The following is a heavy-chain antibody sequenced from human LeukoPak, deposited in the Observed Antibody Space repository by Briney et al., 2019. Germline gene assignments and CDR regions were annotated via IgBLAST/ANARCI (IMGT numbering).Heavy chain of an antibody. CDR1: GGSFSGYY. J-gene: IGHJ5*02. CDR2: INHSGST. CDR3: ARGEGYDFWSGYGWFDP. D-gene: IGHD3-3*01. Sequence: SETLSLTCAVYGGSFSGYYWSWIRQPPGKGLEWIGEINHSGSTNYNPSLKSRVTISVDTSKNQFSLKLSSVTAADTAVYYCARGEGYDFWSGYGWFDPWGQGTLVTVSS. V-gene: IGHV4-34*01.